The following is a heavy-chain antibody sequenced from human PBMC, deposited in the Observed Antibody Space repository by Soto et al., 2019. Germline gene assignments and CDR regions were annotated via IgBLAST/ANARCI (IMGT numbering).Heavy chain of an antibody. D-gene: IGHD5-18*01. V-gene: IGHV4-59*08. CDR1: GGSISSYY. Sequence: SETLSLTCTVSGGSISSYYWSWIRQPPGKGLEWIGYIYHSGSSNYNPSLKSRVTILLDTSKNQFSLSLSSVTAADTAVYYCARGRGYSYGLDPWGQGTLVTVSS. CDR2: IYHSGSS. J-gene: IGHJ5*02. CDR3: ARGRGYSYGLDP.